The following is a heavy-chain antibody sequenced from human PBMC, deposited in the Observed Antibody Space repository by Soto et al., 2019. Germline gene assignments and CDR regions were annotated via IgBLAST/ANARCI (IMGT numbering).Heavy chain of an antibody. D-gene: IGHD4-17*01. CDR2: ISWNSGTI. V-gene: IGHV3-9*01. CDR1: GFTFDDYA. Sequence: EVQLVESGGSLVQPGRSLRLSCAASGFTFDDYAMHWVRQPPGKGLEYVSGISWNSGTIAYADSVKGRFTISRDNAKNSLYLQMNRLRPEDTALYYCAKAYTVTPTPYGMDVWGQGTTVTVSS. J-gene: IGHJ6*02. CDR3: AKAYTVTPTPYGMDV.